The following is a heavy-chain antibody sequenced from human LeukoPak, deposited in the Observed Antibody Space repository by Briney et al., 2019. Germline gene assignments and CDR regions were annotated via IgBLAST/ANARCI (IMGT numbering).Heavy chain of an antibody. CDR2: ISSSSTYI. CDR1: GFTFSSHS. D-gene: IGHD1-26*01. J-gene: IGHJ5*02. CDR3: AKWSDELLFDP. Sequence: PGGSLRLSCAASGFTFSSHSMNWVRQAPGKGLEWVSSISSSSTYIYYADSVKGRFTISRDNAKNSLYLQLNSLRAEDTAVYYCAKWSDELLFDPWGQGTLVTVSS. V-gene: IGHV3-21*01.